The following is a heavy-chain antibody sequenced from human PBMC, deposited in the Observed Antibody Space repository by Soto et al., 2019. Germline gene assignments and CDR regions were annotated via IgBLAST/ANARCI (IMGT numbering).Heavy chain of an antibody. Sequence: PSETLSLTCRVSGDSINNFYWSWIRQPPGKGLEWLGYIYYSGSFNYNPSLNSRVTISVDTSKKQFSLKLNSVTAADTAVYYCAGSYDPNGYYLNWGQGTPVTVSS. CDR3: AGSYDPNGYYLN. CDR2: IYYSGSF. CDR1: GDSINNFY. V-gene: IGHV4-59*01. J-gene: IGHJ4*02. D-gene: IGHD3-22*01.